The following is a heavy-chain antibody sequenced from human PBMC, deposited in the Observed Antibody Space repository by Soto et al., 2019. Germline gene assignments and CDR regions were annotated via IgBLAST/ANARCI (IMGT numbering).Heavy chain of an antibody. V-gene: IGHV3-30-3*01. J-gene: IGHJ4*02. CDR3: ARDQTGITTAGGGRIDH. D-gene: IGHD6-13*01. Sequence: QVQLVESGGGVVQPGRSLRLSCAASGFTFSTHAMHWVRQAPGKGLECVAIVSFDGSNKYYADSVKGRFTISRDNSKNTTYLQMSGLTPEDTAVYYCARDQTGITTAGGGRIDHWGQGTLVTVSS. CDR1: GFTFSTHA. CDR2: VSFDGSNK.